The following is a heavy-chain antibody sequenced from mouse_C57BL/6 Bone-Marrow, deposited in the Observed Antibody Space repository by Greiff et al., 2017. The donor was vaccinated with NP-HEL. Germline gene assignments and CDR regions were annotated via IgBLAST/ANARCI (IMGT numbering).Heavy chain of an antibody. CDR3: ARSLYSNYVGCYFDY. V-gene: IGHV1-64*01. J-gene: IGHJ2*01. CDR1: GYTFTSYW. CDR2: IHPNSGST. Sequence: QVQLQQSGAELVKPGASVKLSCKASGYTFTSYWMHWVKQRPGQGLEWIGMIHPNSGSTNYNEKFKSKATLTVDKSSSTAYMQLSSLTSEDSAVYYCARSLYSNYVGCYFDYWGQGTTLTVSS. D-gene: IGHD2-5*01.